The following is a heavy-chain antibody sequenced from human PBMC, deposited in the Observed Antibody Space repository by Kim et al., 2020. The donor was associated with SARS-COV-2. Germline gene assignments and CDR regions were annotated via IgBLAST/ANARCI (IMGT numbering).Heavy chain of an antibody. Sequence: GGSLRLSCVASGFTFTNYWMSWVRQAPGKGLEWVANIKRDGSEKYYVDSVKGRFTISRDNAKNSLSLQMNSLRAEDTAVYYCARGGGHLEDFDYWGQGTLVTVSS. D-gene: IGHD3-3*01. J-gene: IGHJ4*02. CDR2: IKRDGSEK. CDR1: GFTFTNYW. V-gene: IGHV3-7*03. CDR3: ARGGGHLEDFDY.